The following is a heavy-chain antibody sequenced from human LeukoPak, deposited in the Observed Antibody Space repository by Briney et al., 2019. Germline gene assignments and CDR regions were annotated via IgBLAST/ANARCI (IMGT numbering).Heavy chain of an antibody. CDR1: GFTFSTYW. J-gene: IGHJ4*02. V-gene: IGHV3-7*05. CDR3: ARDPGDYYFDY. D-gene: IGHD4-17*01. CDR2: INQDGSEE. Sequence: SGGSLRLSCAASGFTFSTYWMNWVRQAPGKGLEWVANINQDGSEEYYVDSVRGRFTISRDNAKNSLYLLMDSLRAEDTAVYYCARDPGDYYFDYWGQGTLVTVPS.